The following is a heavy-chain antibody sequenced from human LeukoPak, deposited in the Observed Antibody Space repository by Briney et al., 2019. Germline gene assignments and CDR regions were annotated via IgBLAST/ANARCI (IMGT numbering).Heavy chain of an antibody. CDR1: LGTFTPYA. D-gene: IGHD6-13*01. V-gene: IGHV1-69*13. Sequence: PSLKVSCKASLGTFTPYAISWVPQAPGQRLEWTGGVIPIFGTAKYAQKFQGRVTITADESTSTAYMELSSLRSEDTAVYYCARAYIGSSWYSNWFDPWGQGTLVTVSS. CDR2: VIPIFGTA. CDR3: ARAYIGSSWYSNWFDP. J-gene: IGHJ5*02.